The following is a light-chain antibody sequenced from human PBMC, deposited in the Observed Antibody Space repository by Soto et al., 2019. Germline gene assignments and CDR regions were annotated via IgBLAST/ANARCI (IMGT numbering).Light chain of an antibody. J-gene: IGLJ2*01. CDR2: EVS. V-gene: IGLV2-14*01. CDR3: SSYTSSSTPVV. CDR1: SSAVAGYNY. Sequence: QSALTQPPSASGSPGQSVTISCTGTSSAVAGYNYVSWYQQHPGKAPKLMIYEVSNRPSGVSNRFSGSKSGITASLTISGLQAEDEADYYCSSYTSSSTPVVFGGGTKLTVL.